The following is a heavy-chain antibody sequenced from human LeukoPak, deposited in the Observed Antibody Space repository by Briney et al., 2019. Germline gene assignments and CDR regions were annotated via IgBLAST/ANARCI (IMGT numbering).Heavy chain of an antibody. J-gene: IGHJ4*02. CDR2: IWYDGNNK. CDR3: ARDGGYYDSSGYYPNFDY. D-gene: IGHD3-22*01. CDR1: GFTFSSFG. V-gene: IGHV3-33*01. Sequence: PGGSLRLSCAASGFTFSSFGMHWVRQAPGKGLEWVAVIWYDGNNKYYADSVKGRFTISRDNSKNTLYLQMNSLRAEDTAVYYCARDGGYYDSSGYYPNFDYWGQGTLVTVSS.